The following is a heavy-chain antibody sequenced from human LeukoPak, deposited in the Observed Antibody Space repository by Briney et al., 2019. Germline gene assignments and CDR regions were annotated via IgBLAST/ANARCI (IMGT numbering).Heavy chain of an antibody. CDR2: IYYSGST. D-gene: IGHD6-19*01. J-gene: IGHJ3*02. CDR3: ASEYSSGWEGAFDI. Sequence: PSETLSLTCTVSGGSISSHYWSWIRQPPGKGLEWIRYIYYSGSTNYNPSLKSRVTISVDTSKNQFSLKLSSVTAADTAVYYCASEYSSGWEGAFDIWGQGTMVTVSS. V-gene: IGHV4-59*11. CDR1: GGSISSHY.